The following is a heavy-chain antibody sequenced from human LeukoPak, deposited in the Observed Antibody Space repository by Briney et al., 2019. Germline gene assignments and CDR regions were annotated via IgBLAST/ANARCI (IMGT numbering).Heavy chain of an antibody. J-gene: IGHJ4*02. CDR2: FDPRGDST. CDR1: GYTLTSYS. Sequence: GASVKVSCKASGYTLTSYSMHWVRQAPGQGLEWMGIFDPRGDSTSHAQKFQGRVSMTSDTSTGTVYMELSSLRSEDTAVYYCARDSNWSVDYWGQGTRVTVSS. V-gene: IGHV1-46*01. D-gene: IGHD6-13*01. CDR3: ARDSNWSVDY.